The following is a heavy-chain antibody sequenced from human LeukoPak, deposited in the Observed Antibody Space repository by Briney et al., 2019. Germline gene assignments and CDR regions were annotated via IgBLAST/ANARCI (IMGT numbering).Heavy chain of an antibody. CDR2: IYTSGST. CDR1: GGSISSGSYY. D-gene: IGHD6-19*01. CDR3: ARDLGGGSGWYGDAFDI. J-gene: IGHJ3*02. Sequence: SETLSLTRTVSGGSISSGSYYWSWIRQPAGKGLEWIGRIYTSGSTNYNPSLKSRVTISVDTSKNQFSLKLSSVTAADTAVHYCARDLGGGSGWYGDAFDIWGQGTMVTVSS. V-gene: IGHV4-61*02.